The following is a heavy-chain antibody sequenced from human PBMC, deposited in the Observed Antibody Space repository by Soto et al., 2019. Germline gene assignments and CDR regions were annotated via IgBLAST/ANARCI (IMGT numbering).Heavy chain of an antibody. CDR1: GYTFTSYA. CDR2: INAGNGNT. Sequence: ASVKVSCKASGYTFTSYAMHWVRQAPGQRLEWMGWINAGNGNTKYSQKFQGRVTITRDTSASTAYMVLSSLRSEDTAVYYCARDPGYSYGYNWGQGTLVTVSS. V-gene: IGHV1-3*01. CDR3: ARDPGYSYGYN. J-gene: IGHJ4*02. D-gene: IGHD5-18*01.